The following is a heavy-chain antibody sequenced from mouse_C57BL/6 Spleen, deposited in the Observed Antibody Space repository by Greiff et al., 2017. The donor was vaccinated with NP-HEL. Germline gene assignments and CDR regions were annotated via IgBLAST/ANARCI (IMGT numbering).Heavy chain of an antibody. CDR2: INPSSGYT. CDR1: GYTFTSYW. Sequence: QVQLKQSGAELAKPGASVKLSCKASGYTFTSYWMHWVKQRPGQGLEWIGYINPSSGYTKYNQKFKDKATLTADKSSSTAYMQLSSLTYEDSAVYYCASSHYYGSSYLDYWGQGTTLTVSS. CDR3: ASSHYYGSSYLDY. D-gene: IGHD1-1*01. V-gene: IGHV1-7*01. J-gene: IGHJ2*01.